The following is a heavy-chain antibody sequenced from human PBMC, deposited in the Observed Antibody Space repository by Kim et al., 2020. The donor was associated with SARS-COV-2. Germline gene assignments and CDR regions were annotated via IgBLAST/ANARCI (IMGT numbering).Heavy chain of an antibody. CDR1: GYTFTSYA. V-gene: IGHV1-3*01. D-gene: IGHD3-22*01. CDR2: INAGNGNT. J-gene: IGHJ3*02. CDR3: ARGGALVVITSDAFDI. Sequence: ASVKVSCKASGYTFTSYAMHWVRQAPGQRLEWMGWINAGNGNTKYSQKFQGRVTITRDTSASTAYMELSSLRSEDTAVYYCARGGALVVITSDAFDIWGQGTMVTVSS.